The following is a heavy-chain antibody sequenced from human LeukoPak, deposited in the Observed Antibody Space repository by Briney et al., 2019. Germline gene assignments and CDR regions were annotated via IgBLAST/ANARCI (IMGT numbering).Heavy chain of an antibody. V-gene: IGHV3-30*02. CDR2: IRYDGSNK. J-gene: IGHJ4*02. CDR1: GFTFSSYG. D-gene: IGHD3-22*01. Sequence: GGSLRLSCAASGFTFSSYGMHWVRQAPGKGLEWVAFIRYDGSNKYYADSAKGRFTISRDNSKNTLYLQMNSLRAEDTAVYYCASSSGSDAPFDYWGQGTLVTVSS. CDR3: ASSSGSDAPFDY.